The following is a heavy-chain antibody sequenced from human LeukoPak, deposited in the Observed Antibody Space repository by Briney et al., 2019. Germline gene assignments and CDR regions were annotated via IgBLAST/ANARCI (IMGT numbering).Heavy chain of an antibody. CDR2: IIPIFGTA. CDR1: GYTFTSYG. D-gene: IGHD6-13*01. Sequence: ASVKVSCKASGYTFTSYGISWVRQAPGQGLEWMGGIIPIFGTANYAQKFQGRVTITADESTSTAYMGLSSLRSEDTAVYYCARGQRYSSSWFGMDVWGQGTTVTVSS. J-gene: IGHJ6*02. V-gene: IGHV1-69*13. CDR3: ARGQRYSSSWFGMDV.